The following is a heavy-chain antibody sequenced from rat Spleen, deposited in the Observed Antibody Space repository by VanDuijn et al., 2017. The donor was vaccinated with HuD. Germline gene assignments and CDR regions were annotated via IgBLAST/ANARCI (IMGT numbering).Heavy chain of an antibody. CDR1: GFTFSDFY. V-gene: IGHV5-20*01. CDR2: ISDDGSTT. J-gene: IGHJ3*01. CDR3: TTDDNSGYGWLAY. D-gene: IGHD4-3*01. Sequence: EVQLVESDGGLVQPGRSLKLSCAASGFTFSDFYMAWVRQAPTKGLEWVATISDDGSTTYYRDSVKGRFTISRDSAKSTLYLQMDSLRSEDTATYYCTTDDNSGYGWLAYWGQGTLVTVSS.